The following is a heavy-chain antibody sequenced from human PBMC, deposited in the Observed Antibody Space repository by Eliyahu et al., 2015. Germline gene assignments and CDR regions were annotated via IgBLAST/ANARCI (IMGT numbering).Heavy chain of an antibody. J-gene: IGHJ6*03. CDR3: ARQTALVREPYYYYYMDV. D-gene: IGHD3-10*01. Sequence: QVQLVQSGAEVKKPGASVKVSCXASGYTFXSXYMHWVRQAPGQGLEWMGIINPSGGSTSYAQKFQGRVTMTRDTSTSTVYMELSSLRSEDTAVYYCARQTALVREPYYYYYMDVWGKGTTVTVSS. V-gene: IGHV1-46*03. CDR1: GYTFXSXY. CDR2: INPSGGST.